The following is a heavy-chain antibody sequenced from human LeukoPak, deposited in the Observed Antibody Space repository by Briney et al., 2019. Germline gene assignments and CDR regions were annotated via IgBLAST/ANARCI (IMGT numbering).Heavy chain of an antibody. CDR2: INLDGSST. Sequence: GGSLRLSCSASGFTLSGYWIHWVRQAPGKGLVWVSRINLDGSSTSYVDSVKGRFTISRDNAKNKNTLYLQMNSLRAEDTAVYYCARDGMGPGGGGGLDLWGRGTKVTVSS. D-gene: IGHD4-23*01. V-gene: IGHV3-74*01. CDR3: ARDGMGPGGGGGLDL. J-gene: IGHJ3*01. CDR1: GFTLSGYW.